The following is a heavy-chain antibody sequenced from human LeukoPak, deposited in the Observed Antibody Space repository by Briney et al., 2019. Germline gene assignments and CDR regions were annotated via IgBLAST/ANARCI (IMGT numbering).Heavy chain of an antibody. Sequence: PGGSLRLSCAASGFTFSSYVMSWVRQAPGKGLEWVSNISGSGGSTHYADSVKGRFTISRDNSKNTLYLQMNSPSAEDTAVYYCAKGGLWLPLDYWGQGTLVTVSS. J-gene: IGHJ4*02. V-gene: IGHV3-23*01. CDR2: ISGSGGST. CDR3: AKGGLWLPLDY. CDR1: GFTFSSYV. D-gene: IGHD5-18*01.